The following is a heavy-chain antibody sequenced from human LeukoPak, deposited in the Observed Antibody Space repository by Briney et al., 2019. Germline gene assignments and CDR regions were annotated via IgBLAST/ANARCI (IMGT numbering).Heavy chain of an antibody. J-gene: IGHJ3*02. D-gene: IGHD3-16*02. CDR3: ARLIDPGDYVWGSYRPDAFDI. Sequence: RASVKVSCKASGYTFTSYDINWVRQATGQGLEWMGWMNPNSGNTGYAQKFQGRVTMTRNTSISTAYMELSSLRSEDTAVYYCARLIDPGDYVWGSYRPDAFDIWGQGTMVTVSS. V-gene: IGHV1-8*01. CDR2: MNPNSGNT. CDR1: GYTFTSYD.